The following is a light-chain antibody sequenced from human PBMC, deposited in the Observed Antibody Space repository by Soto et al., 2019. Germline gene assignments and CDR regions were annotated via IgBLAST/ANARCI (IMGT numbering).Light chain of an antibody. CDR1: QSVSSW. V-gene: IGKV1-5*03. CDR2: KAS. Sequence: DIQMTQSPSTLSASVGDRVTITCRASQSVSSWLAWYQQKPGKAPKLLIYKASSLEGGVPSRFSGSGSGTEFTLTISSLQPDDFATYYCQQYNSYWTFGLGTKVEIK. J-gene: IGKJ1*01. CDR3: QQYNSYWT.